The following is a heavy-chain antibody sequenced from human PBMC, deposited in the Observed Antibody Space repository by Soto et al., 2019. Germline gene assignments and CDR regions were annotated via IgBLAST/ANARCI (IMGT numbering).Heavy chain of an antibody. CDR3: ARERGIVVVPAAPGAFDI. CDR1: GGTFSSYT. V-gene: IGHV1-69*01. J-gene: IGHJ3*02. D-gene: IGHD2-2*01. CDR2: IIPIFGTA. Sequence: QVQLVQSGAEVKKPGSSVKVSCKASGGTFSSYTISWVRQAPGQGLEWMGGIIPIFGTANYAQKFQGRVTITADESTSTAYMELISLRSEDTAVYYCARERGIVVVPAAPGAFDIWGQGTMVTVSS.